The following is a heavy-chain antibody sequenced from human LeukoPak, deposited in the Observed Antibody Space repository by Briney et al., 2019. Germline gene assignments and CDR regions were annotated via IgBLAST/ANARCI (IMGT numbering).Heavy chain of an antibody. CDR3: ARDLFWNVGSGWYPFDY. V-gene: IGHV1-69*13. J-gene: IGHJ4*02. D-gene: IGHD6-19*01. CDR1: GGTFSSYA. Sequence: ASVKVSCKASGGTFSSYAISWVRQAPGQGLEWMGGIIPIFGTANYAQKFQGRVTITADESTSTAYMELSSLRSEDTAVYYCARDLFWNVGSGWYPFDYWGQGTLVTVSS. CDR2: IIPIFGTA.